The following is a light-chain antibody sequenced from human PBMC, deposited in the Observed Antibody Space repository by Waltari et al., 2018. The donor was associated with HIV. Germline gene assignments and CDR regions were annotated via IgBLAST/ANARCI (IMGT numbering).Light chain of an antibody. Sequence: QSVLTQSPSASGTPGQRVTISCSGSSPNIGSNTVNWYQQLPGTAPKLLIYSNNQRPSGVPDRFSGSKSGTSASLAISGLQSEDEADYYCAAWDDSLNGLVFGGGTKLTVL. CDR1: SPNIGSNT. V-gene: IGLV1-44*01. CDR2: SNN. CDR3: AAWDDSLNGLV. J-gene: IGLJ2*01.